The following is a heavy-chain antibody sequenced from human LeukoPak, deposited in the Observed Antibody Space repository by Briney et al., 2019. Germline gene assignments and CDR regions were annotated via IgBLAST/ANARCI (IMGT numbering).Heavy chain of an antibody. Sequence: GGSLRLSCAASGFTFSNSAMYWVRQAPGKGLEWVSSISSSSSYIYYADSVKGRFTISRDNAKNSLYLQMNSLRAEDTAVYYCARDLYGDYPWDYWGQGTLVTVSS. CDR2: ISSSSSYI. J-gene: IGHJ4*02. D-gene: IGHD4-17*01. V-gene: IGHV3-21*01. CDR1: GFTFSNSA. CDR3: ARDLYGDYPWDY.